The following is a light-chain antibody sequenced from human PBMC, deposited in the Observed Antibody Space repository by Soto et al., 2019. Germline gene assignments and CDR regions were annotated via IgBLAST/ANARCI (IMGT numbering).Light chain of an antibody. V-gene: IGKV3-20*01. CDR3: QLYGSSPPYI. CDR2: RAS. J-gene: IGKJ2*01. CDR1: QTVSSNY. Sequence: EIVLTQSPGTLSLSPGERATLSCRASQTVSSNYLAWYQQKPGQAPRLLIYRASSRASGIPDRFSGSGSGTDFTITISALEPEDFAVYYCQLYGSSPPYIFGQGTKLEI.